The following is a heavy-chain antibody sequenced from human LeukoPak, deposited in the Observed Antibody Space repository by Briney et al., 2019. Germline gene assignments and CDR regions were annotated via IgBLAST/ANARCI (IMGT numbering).Heavy chain of an antibody. V-gene: IGHV4-61*01. CDR3: ARDKKQRLRGWFDP. J-gene: IGHJ5*02. Sequence: PSETLSLTCTVSGGSISSSSYYWNWIRQPPGKGLEWIGYIYYSGSTNYNPSLKSRVTISLDTSKNQFSLKLSSVTAADTAVYYCARDKKQRLRGWFDPWGQGTLVTVSS. CDR1: GGSISSSSYY. CDR2: IYYSGST. D-gene: IGHD3-10*01.